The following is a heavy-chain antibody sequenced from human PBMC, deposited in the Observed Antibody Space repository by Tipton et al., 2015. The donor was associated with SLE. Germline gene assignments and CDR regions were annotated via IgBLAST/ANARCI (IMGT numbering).Heavy chain of an antibody. Sequence: LRLSCADSGFNFRGYWMTWIRQASGKGLEWIGGIFYTGNTYYNPSLKSRVTISVDTSKNQFSLNLNPVTAADTAVYYCARGGAAAGREGYYYMDVWGKGTTVTVSS. CDR2: IFYTGNT. J-gene: IGHJ6*03. D-gene: IGHD6-13*01. V-gene: IGHV4-34*01. CDR3: ARGGAAAGREGYYYMDV. CDR1: GFNFRGYW.